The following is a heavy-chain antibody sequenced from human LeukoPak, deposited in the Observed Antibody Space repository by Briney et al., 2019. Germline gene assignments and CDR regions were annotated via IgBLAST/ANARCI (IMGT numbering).Heavy chain of an antibody. CDR1: GFTFDDYA. Sequence: GRSLRLSCAASGFTFDDYAMHWVRQAPGKGLEWVSGISWNSGSIGYADSVRGRFTISRDNAENSLYLQMNGLRAEDTALYYCAKDIYSSNWYYFDSWGQGTLVTVSS. D-gene: IGHD6-13*01. CDR3: AKDIYSSNWYYFDS. J-gene: IGHJ4*02. CDR2: ISWNSGSI. V-gene: IGHV3-9*01.